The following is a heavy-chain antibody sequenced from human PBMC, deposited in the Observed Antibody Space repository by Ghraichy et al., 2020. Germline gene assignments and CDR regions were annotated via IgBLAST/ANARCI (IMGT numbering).Heavy chain of an antibody. CDR1: GFTFSSYS. J-gene: IGHJ6*02. D-gene: IGHD3-22*01. CDR2: ISSSSSYI. CDR3: ARDGGVVVTYGMDV. V-gene: IGHV3-21*01. Sequence: GGSLRLSCAASGFTFSSYSMNWVRQAPGKGLEWVSSISSSSSYIYYADSVKGRFTISRDNAKNSLYLQMNSLRAEDTAVYYCARDGGVVVTYGMDVWGQGTTVTVSS.